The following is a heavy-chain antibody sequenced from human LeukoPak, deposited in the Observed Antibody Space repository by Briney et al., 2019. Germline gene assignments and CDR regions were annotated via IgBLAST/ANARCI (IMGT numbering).Heavy chain of an antibody. CDR2: ISSSSSTI. Sequence: GGSLRLSCAASGFTFSSYSMSWVRQAPGKGLEWVSYISSSSSTIYYADSVKGRFTISRDNAKNSLYLQMNSLRDEDTAVYYCASTSDYGDFHDAFHIWGQGTMVTVSS. CDR1: GFTFSSYS. CDR3: ASTSDYGDFHDAFHI. J-gene: IGHJ3*02. D-gene: IGHD4-17*01. V-gene: IGHV3-48*02.